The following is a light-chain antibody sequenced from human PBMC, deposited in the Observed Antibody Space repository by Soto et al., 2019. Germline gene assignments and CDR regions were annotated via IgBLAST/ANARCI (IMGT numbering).Light chain of an antibody. CDR1: QSVGNN. V-gene: IGKV3-15*01. J-gene: IGKJ1*01. CDR2: GAS. Sequence: EIVMTPSPATLSVSPVERVTLSCRASQSVGNNLAWYQQKPGQAPRLLIHGASTRHSGIPGRFSGSGSGTEFTLTISSLQSEDFAVYYCQQHDSWPRTFGQGTKVDIK. CDR3: QQHDSWPRT.